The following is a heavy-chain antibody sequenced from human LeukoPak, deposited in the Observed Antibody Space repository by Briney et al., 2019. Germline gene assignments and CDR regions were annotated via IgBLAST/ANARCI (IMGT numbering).Heavy chain of an antibody. CDR2: IIPIFGIA. D-gene: IGHD2-2*01. CDR1: GGTFSSYA. J-gene: IGHJ4*01. Sequence: GASVKVSCKASGGTFSSYAISWVRQAPGQGLEWMGRIIPIFGIANYAQKFQGRVTITADKSTSTAYMELSSLRAEDTAVYYCARSQLRYITKSNYYFDYWGQGALVIVSS. CDR3: ARSQLRYITKSNYYFDY. V-gene: IGHV1-69*04.